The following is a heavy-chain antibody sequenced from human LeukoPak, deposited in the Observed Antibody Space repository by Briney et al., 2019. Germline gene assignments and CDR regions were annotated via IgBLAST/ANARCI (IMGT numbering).Heavy chain of an antibody. D-gene: IGHD5-18*01. J-gene: IGHJ5*02. Sequence: SETLSLTCTVSGGSISSYYWSWIRQPPGKGLEWIGYIYYSGSTNYNPSLKSRVTIPVDTSKNQFSLKLSSVTAADTAVYYCARGEGQLWSHNWFDPWGQGTLVTVSS. CDR2: IYYSGST. V-gene: IGHV4-59*01. CDR3: ARGEGQLWSHNWFDP. CDR1: GGSISSYY.